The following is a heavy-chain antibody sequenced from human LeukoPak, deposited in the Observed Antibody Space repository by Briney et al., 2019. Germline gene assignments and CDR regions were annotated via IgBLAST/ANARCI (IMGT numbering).Heavy chain of an antibody. CDR2: IKQDGSEK. Sequence: PGGSLRLSCAASGFTFSSYWMSWVRQAPGEGLEWVANIKQDGSEKYYVDSVKGRFTISRDNAKNSLYLQVNSLGAEDTAVYYCARERAGSGSTPWGQGTLVTVSS. V-gene: IGHV3-7*01. CDR3: ARERAGSGSTP. D-gene: IGHD3-10*01. J-gene: IGHJ5*02. CDR1: GFTFSSYW.